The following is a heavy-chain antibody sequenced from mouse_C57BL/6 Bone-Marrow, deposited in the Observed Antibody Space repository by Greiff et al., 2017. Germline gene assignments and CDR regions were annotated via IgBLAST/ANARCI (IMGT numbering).Heavy chain of an antibody. CDR1: GYTFTSYW. V-gene: IGHV1-64*01. CDR2: IHPNSGST. Sequence: VQLQQPGAELVKPGASVKLSCKASGYTFTSYWMPWVKQRPGQGLEWIGMIHPNSGSTNYNEKFKSKATLTVDKSSSTAYMQLSSLTSEDSAVYDGAREEYYGSSFWYFDVWGTGTTVTVSS. J-gene: IGHJ1*03. CDR3: AREEYYGSSFWYFDV. D-gene: IGHD1-1*01.